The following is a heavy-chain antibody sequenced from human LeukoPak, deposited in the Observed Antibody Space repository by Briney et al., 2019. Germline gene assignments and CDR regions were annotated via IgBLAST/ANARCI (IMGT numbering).Heavy chain of an antibody. CDR1: GGSFSGYY. CDR2: INHSGST. CDR3: ARHPRTMIRGARAYYFDY. V-gene: IGHV4-34*01. J-gene: IGHJ4*02. D-gene: IGHD3-10*01. Sequence: SETLSLTCAVYGGSFSGYYWSWIRQPPGKGLEWIGEINHSGSTNYNPSLKSRVTISVDTSKNQFSLKLSSVTAADTAVYYCARHPRTMIRGARAYYFDYWGQGTLVTVSS.